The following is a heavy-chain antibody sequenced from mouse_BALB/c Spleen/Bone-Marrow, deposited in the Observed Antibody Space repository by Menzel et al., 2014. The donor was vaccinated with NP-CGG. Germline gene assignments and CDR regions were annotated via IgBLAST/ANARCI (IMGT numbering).Heavy chain of an antibody. CDR1: AYAFTNYL. CDR2: INPGSDSS. D-gene: IGHD2-4*01. V-gene: IGHV1-54*01. CDR3: ARAIYYDYDICGPFAY. Sequence: VQLVESGAELVRPGTSVKVSCKASAYAFTNYLIEWIKKRPGQGLEWIGAINPGSDSSTYNEKFRGKATLTADNSSSADYMQLNSLTSDDSAVYFCARAIYYDYDICGPFAYWREGTLVTGSA. J-gene: IGHJ3*01.